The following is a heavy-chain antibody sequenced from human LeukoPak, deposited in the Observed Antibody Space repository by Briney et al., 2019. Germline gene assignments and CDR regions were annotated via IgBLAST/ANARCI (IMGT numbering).Heavy chain of an antibody. D-gene: IGHD3-22*01. Sequence: SETLSLTCTVSGYSISSGYYWGWIRQPPGKGLEWIGSIYHSGSTYYNPSLKSRVTISVDTSKNQFSLKLSSVTAADTAVYYCASTVTMIVVVVDYWGQGTLVTVSS. J-gene: IGHJ4*02. CDR3: ASTVTMIVVVVDY. CDR1: GYSISSGYY. CDR2: IYHSGST. V-gene: IGHV4-38-2*02.